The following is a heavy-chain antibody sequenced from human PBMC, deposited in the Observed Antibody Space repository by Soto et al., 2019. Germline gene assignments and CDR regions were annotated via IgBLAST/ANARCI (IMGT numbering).Heavy chain of an antibody. J-gene: IGHJ5*02. CDR3: AKDWGSSGWFNWFDP. D-gene: IGHD6-19*01. V-gene: IGHV3-30*18. Sequence: QVQLVESGGGVVQPGRSLRLSCVASGFTLSNTGMHWVRQAPGKGLEWVAMISHDGSNTYYGDSVKGRFTISRDNSWNTLYLQMDSLRPEDTSVYYCAKDWGSSGWFNWFDPWRQGTLVPVSS. CDR1: GFTLSNTG. CDR2: ISHDGSNT.